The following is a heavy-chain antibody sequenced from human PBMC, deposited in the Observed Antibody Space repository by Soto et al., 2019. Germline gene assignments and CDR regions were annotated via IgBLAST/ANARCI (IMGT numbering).Heavy chain of an antibody. Sequence: ALVKVSCKVSGYTLTELSMHWVRQAPGKGLEWMGGFDPEDGETIYAQKFQGRVTMTEDTSTDTAYMELSSLRSEDTAVYYCATLHKYYYDSSGYFRRGSEGWFDPWG. CDR1: GYTLTELS. V-gene: IGHV1-24*01. D-gene: IGHD3-22*01. CDR3: ATLHKYYYDSSGYFRRGSEGWFDP. J-gene: IGHJ5*02. CDR2: FDPEDGET.